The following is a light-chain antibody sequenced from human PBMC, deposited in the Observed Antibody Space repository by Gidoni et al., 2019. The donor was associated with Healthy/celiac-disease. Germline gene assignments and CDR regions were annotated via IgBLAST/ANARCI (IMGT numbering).Light chain of an antibody. CDR1: QSISSY. V-gene: IGKV1-39*01. CDR3: QQSYSTPRS. CDR2: AAS. J-gene: IGKJ2*04. Sequence: DIQMTQSPSSLSASVGDRVTITCRASQSISSYLNWYQQKPGKAPKLLIYAASSLQSGVPSRFIVSGSGTDFTLTISSLQPEDFATYYCQQSYSTPRSFGQGTKLEIK.